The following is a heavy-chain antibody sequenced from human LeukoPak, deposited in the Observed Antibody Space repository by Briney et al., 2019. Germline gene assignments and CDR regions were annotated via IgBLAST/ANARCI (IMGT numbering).Heavy chain of an antibody. CDR3: ARVCTSCSRFCPFYYYYYMDV. Sequence: SETLSLTCTLSGGSISRHYGSWLRQPPGKSLEGIGYIYYSGSPNYNPSLKSRVTISVDTSKSQFSLKLSSVTAADTAEYYCARVCTSCSRFCPFYYYYYMDVWGKGTTVTISS. V-gene: IGHV4-59*11. J-gene: IGHJ6*03. D-gene: IGHD2-2*01. CDR1: GGSISRHY. CDR2: IYYSGSP.